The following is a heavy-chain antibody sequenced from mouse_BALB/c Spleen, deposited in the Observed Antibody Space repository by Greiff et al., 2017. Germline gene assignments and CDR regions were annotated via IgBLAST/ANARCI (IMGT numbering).Heavy chain of an antibody. CDR2: IYPGGGYT. V-gene: IGHV1-63*02. CDR3: AREGVYYDYDVRYYYAMDY. D-gene: IGHD2-4*01. J-gene: IGHJ4*01. CDR1: GYTFTNYW. Sequence: VQLQQSGAELVRPGTSVKISCKASGYTFTNYWLGWVKQRPGHGLEWIGDIYPGGGYTNYNEKFKGKATLTADTSSSTAYMQLSSLTSEDSAVYFCAREGVYYDYDVRYYYAMDYWGQGTSVTVSS.